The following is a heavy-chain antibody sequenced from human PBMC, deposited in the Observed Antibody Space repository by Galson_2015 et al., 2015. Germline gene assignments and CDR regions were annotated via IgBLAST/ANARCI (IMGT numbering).Heavy chain of an antibody. Sequence: SLRLSCAASGFTFSSYGMHWVRQAPGKGLEWVAVISYDGSNKYYADSVKGRFTISRDNSKNTLYLQMNSLRAEDTAVYYCARVYSSGWYVLSGSVGSTDDYWGQGTLVTVSS. CDR2: ISYDGSNK. D-gene: IGHD6-19*01. V-gene: IGHV3-30*03. J-gene: IGHJ4*02. CDR3: ARVYSSGWYVLSGSVGSTDDY. CDR1: GFTFSSYG.